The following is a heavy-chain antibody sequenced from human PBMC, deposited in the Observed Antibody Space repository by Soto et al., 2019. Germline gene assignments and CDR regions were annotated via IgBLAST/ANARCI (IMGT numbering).Heavy chain of an antibody. Sequence: QLQLQESGPGLVKPSETLSLTCTVSGGSISSSSYYRGWIRQPPGKGLEWIGSIYYSGSTYYNPSLKSRVTISVDTSKNQFSLKLSSVTAADTAVYYCTTSSGSYYGDAFDIWGQGTMVTVSS. CDR1: GGSISSSSYY. J-gene: IGHJ3*02. V-gene: IGHV4-39*01. CDR2: IYYSGST. CDR3: TTSSGSYYGDAFDI. D-gene: IGHD1-26*01.